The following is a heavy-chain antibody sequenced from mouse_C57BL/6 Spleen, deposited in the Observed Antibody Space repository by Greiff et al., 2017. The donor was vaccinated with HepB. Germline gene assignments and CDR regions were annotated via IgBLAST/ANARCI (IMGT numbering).Heavy chain of an antibody. V-gene: IGHV1-80*01. D-gene: IGHD1-1*01. CDR2: IYPGDGDT. J-gene: IGHJ3*01. Sequence: VKLQESGAELVKPGASVKISCKASGYAFSSYWMNWVKQRPGKGLEWIGQIYPGDGDTNYNGKFKGKATLTADKSSSTAYMQLSSLTSEDSAVYFCAPITTVTGGFAYWGQGTLVTVSA. CDR1: GYAFSSYW. CDR3: APITTVTGGFAY.